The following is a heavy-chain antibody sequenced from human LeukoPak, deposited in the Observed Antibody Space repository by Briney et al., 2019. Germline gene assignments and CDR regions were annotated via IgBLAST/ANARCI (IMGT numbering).Heavy chain of an antibody. CDR2: ISGNGGSA. J-gene: IGHJ4*02. CDR3: AKDLPTVNTWIYFDY. CDR1: GFTFSTYA. V-gene: IGHV3-23*01. Sequence: GGSLRLSCAASGFTFSTYALSWVRQAPGKGRGWVSSISGNGGSAYYTDSVKGRFTISRDNSKNTLYLQMNSLRAEDTAVYYCAKDLPTVNTWIYFDYWGQGTLVTVSS. D-gene: IGHD4-17*01.